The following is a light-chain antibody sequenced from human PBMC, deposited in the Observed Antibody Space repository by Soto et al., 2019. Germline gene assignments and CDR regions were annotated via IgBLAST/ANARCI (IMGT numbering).Light chain of an antibody. Sequence: EIVLTQSPGTLSLSPGERATLSCRASQSVSNNYLAWYQQKPVQAPRLLIYGASNRATGIPDRFSGSGSGTDFTLTISRLVPEDFAVYYCQQYGSSGTFGQGTKVDIK. V-gene: IGKV3-20*01. CDR2: GAS. CDR3: QQYGSSGT. J-gene: IGKJ1*01. CDR1: QSVSNNY.